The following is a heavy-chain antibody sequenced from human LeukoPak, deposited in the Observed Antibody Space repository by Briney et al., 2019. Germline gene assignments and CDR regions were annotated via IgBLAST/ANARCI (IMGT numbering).Heavy chain of an antibody. Sequence: LVASVKVSCKASRYIFTDYYIHWVRQAPGQGLEWIGWINPDSGVTRYAQKFQGRVTMTRDTSISTAYMELSRLRSDDTAVYYCARGSCSSSWCLDYWGQGTLVTVSS. D-gene: IGHD6-13*01. CDR2: INPDSGVT. J-gene: IGHJ4*02. CDR3: ARGSCSSSWCLDY. CDR1: RYIFTDYY. V-gene: IGHV1-2*02.